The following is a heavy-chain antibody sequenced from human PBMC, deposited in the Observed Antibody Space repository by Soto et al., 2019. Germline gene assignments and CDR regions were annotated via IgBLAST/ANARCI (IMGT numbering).Heavy chain of an antibody. V-gene: IGHV3-23*01. CDR3: ARDQEAHYDFWSGSDY. J-gene: IGHJ4*02. CDR2: FRAGGDDGTT. Sequence: EVHLLESGGGLVQPGGSLRLSCVASGFTFSSYSMSWVRQAPGKGLEWVSGFRAGGDDGTTYYADSVKGRFTISRDNAENSLYLQMNSLRGEDTAVYYCARDQEAHYDFWSGSDYWGQGTLVTVSS. CDR1: GFTFSSYS. D-gene: IGHD3-3*01.